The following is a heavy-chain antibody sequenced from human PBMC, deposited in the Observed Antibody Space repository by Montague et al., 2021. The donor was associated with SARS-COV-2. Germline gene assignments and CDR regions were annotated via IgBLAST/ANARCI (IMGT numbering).Heavy chain of an antibody. CDR1: GGSISSSVYY. CDR2: IYYSGST. V-gene: IGHV4-39*01. J-gene: IGHJ4*02. Sequence: SETLSLTCTVSGGSISSSVYYWGWIRQPPGKGLEWIGSIYYSGSTYHNPSLKSRVTISVDTSKNQFSLKLSSVTAADTAVYYCARHSGGPVHYYDISGPLGYWGQGTLVTVSS. D-gene: IGHD3-22*01. CDR3: ARHSGGPVHYYDISGPLGY.